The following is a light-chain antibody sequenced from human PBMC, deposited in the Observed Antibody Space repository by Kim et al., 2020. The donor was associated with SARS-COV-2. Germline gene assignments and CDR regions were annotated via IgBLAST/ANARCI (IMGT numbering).Light chain of an antibody. CDR2: DAS. J-gene: IGKJ1*01. CDR1: QSINIW. Sequence: DIQMTQSPSTLSTSVGDRVTITCRASQSINIWLAWYQQKAGKAPNLLIYDASILESGVPSRFSGSGSGTQFTLTTSSLQPDDFATYYCQEYKSDSWTFGQGTKVEIK. V-gene: IGKV1-5*01. CDR3: QEYKSDSWT.